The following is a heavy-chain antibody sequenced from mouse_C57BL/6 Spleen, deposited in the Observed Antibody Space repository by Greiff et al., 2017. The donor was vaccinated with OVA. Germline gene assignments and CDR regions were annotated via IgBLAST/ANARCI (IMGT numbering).Heavy chain of an antibody. Sequence: VQLKQPGTELVKPGASVKLSCKASGYTFTSYWMHWVKQRPGQGLEWIGNINPSNGGTNYNEKFKSKATLTVDKSSSTAYMQLSSLTSEDSAVYYCAKSITTVVDLDYWGQGTTLTVSS. CDR1: GYTFTSYW. CDR2: INPSNGGT. CDR3: AKSITTVVDLDY. J-gene: IGHJ2*01. V-gene: IGHV1-53*01. D-gene: IGHD1-1*01.